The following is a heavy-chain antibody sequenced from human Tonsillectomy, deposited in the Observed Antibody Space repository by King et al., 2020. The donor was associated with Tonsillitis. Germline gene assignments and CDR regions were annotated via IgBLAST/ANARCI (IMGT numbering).Heavy chain of an antibody. J-gene: IGHJ2*01. D-gene: IGHD6-25*01. CDR3: ARVQSGGWWYSDL. V-gene: IGHV4-59*01. CDR2: IYYSGST. Sequence: MQLQESGPGLVKPSETLSLTCTVSGGSISSYYWSWIRQPPGKGLEWIGYIYYSGSTNYNPSLKSRVTISVDTSKNQFSLKVTSVTAADTATNYFARVQSGGWWYSDLWGRGTLVTVSS. CDR1: GGSISSYY.